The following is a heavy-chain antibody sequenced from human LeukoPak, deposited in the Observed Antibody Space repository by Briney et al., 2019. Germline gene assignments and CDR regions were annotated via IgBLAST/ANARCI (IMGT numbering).Heavy chain of an antibody. Sequence: SETLSLTCAVYGGSFSGYYWSWIRQPPGKGLEWIGEINHSGSTNYNPSLKSRVTISVDTSKNQFSLKLSSVTVADTAVYYCARGPGITISLGALGGYFDYWGQGTLVTVSS. CDR2: INHSGST. CDR1: GGSFSGYY. V-gene: IGHV4-34*01. J-gene: IGHJ4*02. D-gene: IGHD3-9*01. CDR3: ARGPGITISLGALGGYFDY.